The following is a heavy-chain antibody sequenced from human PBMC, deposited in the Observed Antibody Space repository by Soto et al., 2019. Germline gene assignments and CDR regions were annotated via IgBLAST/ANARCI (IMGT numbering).Heavy chain of an antibody. CDR3: ARGPYCGEECYFAY. V-gene: IGHV4-4*07. CDR2: IYNSGII. Sequence: QVHLQESGPGLVKPSETLSLTCSVFGDSISRYYWSWIRQPAGKGLEFIGRIYNSGIINYNPSLESRVTMSVDPSKNQISLQLSSATAADTAMYYCARGPYCGEECYFAYWGQETLVTVSP. CDR1: GDSISRYY. D-gene: IGHD3-10*01. J-gene: IGHJ4*02.